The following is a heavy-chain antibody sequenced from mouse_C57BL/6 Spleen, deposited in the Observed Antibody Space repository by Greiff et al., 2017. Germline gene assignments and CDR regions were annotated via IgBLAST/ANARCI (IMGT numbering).Heavy chain of an antibody. CDR1: GFSLSTSGMG. CDR3: ARRARFYDGYPWYFDV. Sequence: QVTLKVSGPGILQSSQTLSLSCSFSGFSLSTSGMGVGWFRQPSGKGREWRAHIYWRDDKRYNPSLKSGLTIAKDTSRNQVFLKITSVDTADTATYYCARRARFYDGYPWYFDVWGTGTTVTVSS. V-gene: IGHV8-12*01. J-gene: IGHJ1*03. D-gene: IGHD2-3*01. CDR2: IYWRDDK.